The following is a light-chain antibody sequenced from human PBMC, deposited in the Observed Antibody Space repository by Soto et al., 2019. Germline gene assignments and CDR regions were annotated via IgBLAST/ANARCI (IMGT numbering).Light chain of an antibody. CDR2: LAS. V-gene: IGKV1-39*01. CDR1: QKIHNF. Sequence: DIQLTQSPSSLSASVGDRVTITCRASQKIHNFLSWYQHKRGKAPKLLIFLASTLETGVPSRFAGSGSGTDFTLTISHLEPEDFATEYCQQSLDNPRTFGGGTRVEIQ. J-gene: IGKJ4*01. CDR3: QQSLDNPRT.